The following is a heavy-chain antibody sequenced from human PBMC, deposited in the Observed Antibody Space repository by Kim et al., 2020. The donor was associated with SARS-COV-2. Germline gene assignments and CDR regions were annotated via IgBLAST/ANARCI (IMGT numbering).Heavy chain of an antibody. CDR1: GYTFTSYA. CDR3: ARTHYDSFYYMDV. V-gene: IGHV7-4-1*02. CDR2: INTNTGNP. Sequence: ASVKVSCKASGYTFTSYAMNWVRQAPGQGLEWTGLINTNTGNPTYAQGFTGRFVFSLDTSVITAYLQLSSLKAEDTAVYYCARTHYDSFYYMDVWGKGTTVTVSS. J-gene: IGHJ6*03.